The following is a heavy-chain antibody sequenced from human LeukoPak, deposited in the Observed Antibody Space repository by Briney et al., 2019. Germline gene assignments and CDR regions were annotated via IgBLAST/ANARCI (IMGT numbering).Heavy chain of an antibody. V-gene: IGHV3-23*01. CDR2: ISGSGGST. J-gene: IGHJ5*02. Sequence: PGGSLRLSCAASGFTFTNYAMNWVRQAPGKGLEWVSTISGSGGSTYYADSVKGRFTISRDNSKNTLYLQMNSLRAEDTAVYYCAKDSVAGGDPNHWGQGTLVTVSS. CDR1: GFTFTNYA. CDR3: AKDSVAGGDPNH. D-gene: IGHD6-19*01.